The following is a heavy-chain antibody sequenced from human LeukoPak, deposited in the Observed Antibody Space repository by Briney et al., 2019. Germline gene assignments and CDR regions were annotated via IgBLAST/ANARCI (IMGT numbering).Heavy chain of an antibody. CDR1: GFTFSSYA. J-gene: IGHJ5*02. Sequence: GGSLRLSCEASGFTFSSYAMSWVRQAPGKGLEWVSAISGSGGSTYYADSVKGRFTISRDNSKNTLYLQMNSLRAEDTAVYYCAKDPVHIVATSWGQGTLVTVSS. CDR2: ISGSGGST. V-gene: IGHV3-23*01. CDR3: AKDPVHIVATS. D-gene: IGHD5-12*01.